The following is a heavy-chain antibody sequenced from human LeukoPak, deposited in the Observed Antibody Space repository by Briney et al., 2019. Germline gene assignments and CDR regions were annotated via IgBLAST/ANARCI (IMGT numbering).Heavy chain of an antibody. CDR2: ISGSGTTT. D-gene: IGHD3-10*01. Sequence: GGSLRLSCAASGFIFSSYAMTWVRQAPGRGLEWLSTISGSGTTTYYVDSVKGRFTVSRDNSKNTLYLQMSSLRAGDTAVYYCAKAGHYGSGSYYSDYWGRGSLVTVSP. J-gene: IGHJ4*02. V-gene: IGHV3-23*01. CDR3: AKAGHYGSGSYYSDY. CDR1: GFIFSSYA.